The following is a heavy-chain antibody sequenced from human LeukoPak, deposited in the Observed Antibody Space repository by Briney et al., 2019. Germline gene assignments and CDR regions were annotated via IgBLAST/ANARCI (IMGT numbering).Heavy chain of an antibody. Sequence: GRSLRLSCAASGFTFSRYGMHWVRQAPGKGLEWVAVIWYDGSNKYYAESVKGRFTISRDNSKNTLHLQMNSLRAEDTAVYYCARDPPMYYYDEPGSRDAFVIGGQGTMVTVSS. D-gene: IGHD3-22*01. CDR2: IWYDGSNK. V-gene: IGHV3-33*01. J-gene: IGHJ3*02. CDR1: GFTFSRYG. CDR3: ARDPPMYYYDEPGSRDAFVI.